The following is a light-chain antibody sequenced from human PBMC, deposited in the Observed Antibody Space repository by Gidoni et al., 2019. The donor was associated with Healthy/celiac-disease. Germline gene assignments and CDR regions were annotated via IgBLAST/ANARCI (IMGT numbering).Light chain of an antibody. CDR1: SSDVGGYNY. CDR2: EVS. J-gene: IGLJ2*01. Sequence: QSALTQPPSASGSPGQSVTLSCTGTSSDVGGYNYVSWYQQHPGKAPKLMIYEVSKRPSVVPDRFSCSKSGNTASLTVSGLQAEDEADYYCSSYAGSNNFDVVFGGGTKLTVL. CDR3: SSYAGSNNFDVV. V-gene: IGLV2-8*01.